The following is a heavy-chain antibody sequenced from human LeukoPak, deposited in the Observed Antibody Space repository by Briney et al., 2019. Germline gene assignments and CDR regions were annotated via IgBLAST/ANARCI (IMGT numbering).Heavy chain of an antibody. D-gene: IGHD5-12*01. CDR3: ASGYDSYYFDY. CDR1: GFTFSSYS. J-gene: IGHJ4*02. V-gene: IGHV3-21*01. Sequence: GGSLRLSCAASGFTFSSYSMNWVRQAPGKGLEWVSSISSSSSYIYYADSVKGRFTISRDNAKNSLSLQMNSLRAEDTAVYYCASGYDSYYFDYWGQGTLVTVSS. CDR2: ISSSSSYI.